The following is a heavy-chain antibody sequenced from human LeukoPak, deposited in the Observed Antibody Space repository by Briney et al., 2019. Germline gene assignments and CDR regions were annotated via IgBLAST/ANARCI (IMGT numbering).Heavy chain of an antibody. V-gene: IGHV4-38-2*02. J-gene: IGHJ4*02. CDR2: IYHSRTT. CDR3: ARGGSYYSYYFDY. Sequence: IVSIYHSRTTYYNPSLKSRVTISGDTGKNNFSLKLSSVTAADTAVYYCARGGSYYSYYFDYWGQGTLVTVSS. D-gene: IGHD1-26*01.